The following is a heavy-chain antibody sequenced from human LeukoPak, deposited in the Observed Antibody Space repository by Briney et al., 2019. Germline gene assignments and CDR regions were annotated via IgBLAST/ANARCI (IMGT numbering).Heavy chain of an antibody. CDR2: MYYSGST. J-gene: IGHJ1*01. D-gene: IGHD3-22*01. CDR3: ARGPSRGHYSDSSGYPEYFLH. CDR1: GDSISTYY. Sequence: KTSETLSLTCTVSGDSISTYYWSWIRQPPGKGLEWIGYMYYSGSTNYNPSLKSRVTISLDTPKNQFSLKLTSVTAADTALYYCARGPSRGHYSDSSGYPEYFLHWGQGTLVTVSS. V-gene: IGHV4-59*12.